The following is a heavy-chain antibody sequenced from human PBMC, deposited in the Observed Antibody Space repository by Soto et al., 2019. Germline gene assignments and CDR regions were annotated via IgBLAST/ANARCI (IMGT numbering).Heavy chain of an antibody. V-gene: IGHV4-31*03. CDR3: ARVSPYEWNVFDI. J-gene: IGHJ3*02. Sequence: QVQLQESGPGLVRPSQTLSLTCTVSGGSISRDGYYWSWIRQHPGKALEWIGYIYYSGPTYYNPSLKSRVTISLDTSENQFSLKLTSVTAADPAVYYCARVSPYEWNVFDIWGQGTMVSVSS. CDR2: IYYSGPT. CDR1: GGSISRDGYY. D-gene: IGHD3-3*01.